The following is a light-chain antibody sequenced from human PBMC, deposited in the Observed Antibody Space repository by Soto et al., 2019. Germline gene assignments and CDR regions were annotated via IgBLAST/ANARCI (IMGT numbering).Light chain of an antibody. J-gene: IGKJ5*01. CDR3: QHYNNWLIT. V-gene: IGKV3-15*01. CDR1: PSVSSN. CDR2: GAS. Sequence: EIVMTQSPAPLSVSPGERATLSCRASPSVSSNLAWYQQKPGQAPRLLIYGASTRATGIPARFSGSGSGTEFTLTISSLQSEDFAVYYCQHYNNWLITFGQGTRLEIK.